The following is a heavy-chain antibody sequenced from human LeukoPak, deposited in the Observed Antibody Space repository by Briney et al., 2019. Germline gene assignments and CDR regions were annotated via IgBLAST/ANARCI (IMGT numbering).Heavy chain of an antibody. CDR2: IKQGGSEK. CDR1: GFSFSNYA. D-gene: IGHD2-15*01. Sequence: GGSLRLSCSASGFSFSNYAMYWVRQAPGKGLEWVANIKQGGSEKYYVDSVKGRFAISRDNAKNSLYLQMNSLRAEDTAVYYCARDFGPRCSGGTCYSVYYYGMDVWGKGTTVTVSS. V-gene: IGHV3-7*03. CDR3: ARDFGPRCSGGTCYSVYYYGMDV. J-gene: IGHJ6*04.